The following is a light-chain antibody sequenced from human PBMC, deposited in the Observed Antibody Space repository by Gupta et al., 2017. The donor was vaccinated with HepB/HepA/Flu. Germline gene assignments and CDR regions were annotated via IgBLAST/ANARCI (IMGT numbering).Light chain of an antibody. CDR1: SSDVGGYNY. CDR2: DVS. CDR3: SSYTSSSTRV. Sequence: QPALTQTASVSGSHGQSITISCTGTSSDVGGYNYVSWYQQHPGKAPKLIIYDVSDRPSGVSYRFSGSKSGNTASLTISGLQAEDEADYYCSSYTSSSTRVFGGGTKLTVL. V-gene: IGLV2-14*03. J-gene: IGLJ2*01.